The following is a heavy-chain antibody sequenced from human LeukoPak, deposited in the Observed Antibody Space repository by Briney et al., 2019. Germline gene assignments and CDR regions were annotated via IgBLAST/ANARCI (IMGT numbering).Heavy chain of an antibody. V-gene: IGHV3-30*04. CDR1: GFTFSSYA. D-gene: IGHD6-13*01. CDR3: ARDSGQQLVRGAFDI. Sequence: GGSLRLSCAASGFTFSSYAMHWVRQAPGKGLEWVAVISYDGSNKYYADSVKGRFTISRDNAKNSLYLQMNSLRAEDTAVYYCARDSGQQLVRGAFDIWGQGTMVTVSS. J-gene: IGHJ3*02. CDR2: ISYDGSNK.